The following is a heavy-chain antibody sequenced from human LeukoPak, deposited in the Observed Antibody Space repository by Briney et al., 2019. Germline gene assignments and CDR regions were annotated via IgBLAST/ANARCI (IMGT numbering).Heavy chain of an antibody. V-gene: IGHV4-38-2*02. Sequence: PSETLSLTCSVSGYSISSDSYWGWIRQPPGKGLEWIGSIHHSGSTFYNPSLKSRVTISVDTSKNQFSLKLSSVTAADTAVYYCARKSIHSGRVTWFDPWGQGTLVTASS. J-gene: IGHJ5*02. D-gene: IGHD1-26*01. CDR1: GYSISSDSY. CDR3: ARKSIHSGRVTWFDP. CDR2: IHHSGST.